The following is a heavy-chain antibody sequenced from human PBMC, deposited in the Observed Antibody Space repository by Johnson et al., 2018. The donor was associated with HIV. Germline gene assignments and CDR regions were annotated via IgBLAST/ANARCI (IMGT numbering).Heavy chain of an antibody. CDR2: IRYDGSNK. Sequence: QVQLVESGGGLVQPGGSLRLSCAASGFTFSSYGMHWVRQAPGKGLEWVAVIRYDGSNKYYADSVKGRFTISRDNAKTSLYLQVNSLGAEDTALYYCAREVSLRVGATLPPSYAFDIWGQGTLVSVSS. J-gene: IGHJ3*02. V-gene: IGHV3-33*08. D-gene: IGHD1-26*01. CDR1: GFTFSSYG. CDR3: AREVSLRVGATLPPSYAFDI.